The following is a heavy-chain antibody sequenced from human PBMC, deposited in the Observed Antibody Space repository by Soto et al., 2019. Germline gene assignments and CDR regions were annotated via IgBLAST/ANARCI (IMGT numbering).Heavy chain of an antibody. Sequence: QLQLQESGSGLVKPSQTLSLTCAVSGGSISSGGYSWSWIRQPPGKGLEWIGYIYHSGSTYYNPSLKRRVTIAVDRSKNQFALKLSSVPAADTAVYYCAAGGGLPRYYWGQGTLVTVSS. V-gene: IGHV4-30-2*01. CDR1: GGSISSGGYS. D-gene: IGHD5-12*01. CDR3: AAGGGLPRYY. CDR2: IYHSGST. J-gene: IGHJ4*02.